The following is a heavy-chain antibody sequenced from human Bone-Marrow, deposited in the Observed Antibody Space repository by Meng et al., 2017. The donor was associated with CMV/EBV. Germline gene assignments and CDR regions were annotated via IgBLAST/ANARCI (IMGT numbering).Heavy chain of an antibody. CDR3: VKSVGLTVPAPFDS. CDR1: GFTFSSYS. V-gene: IGHV3-21*04. Sequence: GESLKISCAASGFTFSSYSMNWVRQAPGKGLEWVSSISSSSSYIYYADSVKGRFTISRDNAKNSLYLQMSSLRPEDTALYYCVKSVGLTVPAPFDSWGQGTLVTVSS. D-gene: IGHD4-17*01. J-gene: IGHJ4*02. CDR2: ISSSSSYI.